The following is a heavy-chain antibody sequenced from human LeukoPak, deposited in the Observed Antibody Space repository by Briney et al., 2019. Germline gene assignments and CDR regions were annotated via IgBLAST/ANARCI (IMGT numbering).Heavy chain of an antibody. J-gene: IGHJ4*02. CDR2: TYYRSKWYT. D-gene: IGHD2-15*01. CDR3: ARDPGHLLYFDY. Sequence: SQTLSLTCAISGDSVSSNSAAWNWIRQSPSRGLEWLGRTYYRSKWYTDYAISVKSRITINPDTSKNQFSLHLNSVTPEDTAVYYCARDPGHLLYFDYWGQGTLVTVSS. CDR1: GDSVSSNSAA. V-gene: IGHV6-1*01.